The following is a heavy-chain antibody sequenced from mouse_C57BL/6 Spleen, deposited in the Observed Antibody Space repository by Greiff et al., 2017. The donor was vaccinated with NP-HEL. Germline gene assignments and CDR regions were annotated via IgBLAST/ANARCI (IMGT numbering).Heavy chain of an antibody. J-gene: IGHJ4*01. Sequence: QVQLQQPGAELVRPGTSVKLSCKASGYTFTSYWMHWVKQRPGQGLEWIGVIDPSDSYTNYNQKFKGKATLTVDTSSSTAYMQLSSLTSEDAAVYYCARGGNYEGAMDYGGQGTSVTVSS. CDR1: GYTFTSYW. CDR3: ARGGNYEGAMDY. D-gene: IGHD2-1*01. V-gene: IGHV1-59*01. CDR2: IDPSDSYT.